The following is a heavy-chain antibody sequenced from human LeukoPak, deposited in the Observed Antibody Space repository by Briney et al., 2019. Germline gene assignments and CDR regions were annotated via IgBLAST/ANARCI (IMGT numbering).Heavy chain of an antibody. CDR3: AKGSAMVRGVPKDFDY. CDR1: GFTFSSYA. Sequence: AGGSLRLSCAASGFTFSSYAMSWVRQAPGKGLEWVSAISGSGGSTYYADSVKGRFTISRDNSKNTLYLQMNSLRAEDTAVYYCAKGSAMVRGVPKDFDYWGQGTLVTVSS. CDR2: ISGSGGST. J-gene: IGHJ4*02. D-gene: IGHD3-10*01. V-gene: IGHV3-23*01.